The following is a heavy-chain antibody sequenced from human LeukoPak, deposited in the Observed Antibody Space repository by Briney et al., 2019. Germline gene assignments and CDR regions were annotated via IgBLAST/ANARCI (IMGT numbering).Heavy chain of an antibody. V-gene: IGHV4-30-2*01. Sequence: SQTLSLTCAVSGGSISSGSYSWSWIRQPPGKGLEWIGYIYHSGSTYYNPSLKSRVTISVDRSKNQFSLKLSSVTAADTAVYYCARVLLEAFDIWGQGTMVTVSS. D-gene: IGHD3-10*01. CDR1: GGSISSGSYS. CDR2: IYHSGST. J-gene: IGHJ3*02. CDR3: ARVLLEAFDI.